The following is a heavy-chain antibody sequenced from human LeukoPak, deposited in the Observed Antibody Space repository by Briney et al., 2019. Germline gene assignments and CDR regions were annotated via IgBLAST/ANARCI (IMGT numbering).Heavy chain of an antibody. D-gene: IGHD4-17*01. Sequence: PGGSLRLSCAASGFTFSSYEMNWVRQTPGKGLEWVSYISSSGSTIYYADSVKGRFTISRDNAKNSLYLQMNSLRAEDTAVYYCARDPYYGDYVVWGQGTLVTVSS. CDR1: GFTFSSYE. V-gene: IGHV3-48*03. J-gene: IGHJ4*02. CDR3: ARDPYYGDYVV. CDR2: ISSSGSTI.